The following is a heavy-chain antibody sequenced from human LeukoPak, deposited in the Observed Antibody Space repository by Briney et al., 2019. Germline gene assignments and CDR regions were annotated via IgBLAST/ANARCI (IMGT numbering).Heavy chain of an antibody. CDR3: TRGPIQLWLYHGMDV. V-gene: IGHV3-49*04. D-gene: IGHD5-18*01. CDR1: GFTFGDHA. Sequence: GGSLRLSCTVSGFTFGDHAMSWVRQAPGKGLEWVGFIRSKTYGGTTEYAASVKGRFIISRDDSTSIAYLQMNSLKTEDAAVYYCTRGPIQLWLYHGMDVWGQGTTVTVSS. CDR2: IRSKTYGGTT. J-gene: IGHJ6*02.